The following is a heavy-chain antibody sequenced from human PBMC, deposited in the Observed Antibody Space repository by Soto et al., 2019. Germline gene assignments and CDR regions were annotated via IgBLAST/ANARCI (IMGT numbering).Heavy chain of an antibody. CDR1: GGSFTSNNW. V-gene: IGHV4-4*02. CDR2: IYRTGGT. Sequence: KPSETRSLTCAVSGGSFTSNNWWTWVRQPPGQGLEWIGEIYRTGGTNYNPSLKSRVTISLDKSEKQISLKVTSLTAADTAVYFCAGRDAGTTVDYWGQGILVTVSS. CDR3: AGRDAGTTVDY. D-gene: IGHD1-7*01. J-gene: IGHJ4*02.